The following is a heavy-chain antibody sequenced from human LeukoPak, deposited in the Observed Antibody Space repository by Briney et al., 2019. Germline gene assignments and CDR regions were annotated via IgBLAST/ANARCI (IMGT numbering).Heavy chain of an antibody. D-gene: IGHD4-17*01. V-gene: IGHV1-69*13. J-gene: IGHJ6*02. CDR2: IIPIFGTA. CDR1: GGTFSSYA. CDR3: ATWVDYDAPYYYGMDV. Sequence: GASVKVSCKASGGTFSSYAISWVRQAPGQGLDWMGGIIPIFGTANYAQKFQGRVTITADESTSTAYMELSSLRSEDTAVYYCATWVDYDAPYYYGMDVWGQGTTVTVSS.